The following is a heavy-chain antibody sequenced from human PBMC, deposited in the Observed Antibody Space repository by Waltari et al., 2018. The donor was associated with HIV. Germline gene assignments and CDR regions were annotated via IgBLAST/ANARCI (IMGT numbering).Heavy chain of an antibody. V-gene: IGHV2-5*01. CDR3: SHRLYIAVAVINYGMDI. J-gene: IGHJ6*02. CDR1: GFSLSTGGVG. CDR2: SYWKDDK. Sequence: QITLKESGPTLVKPTQTLTLTCTFSGFSLSTGGVGVGWIRQPPGKALEWLALSYWKDDKGYSPALVSRLTVTKDTAKNQVGLTMTNMDPEDIATYYCSHRLYIAVAVINYGMDIWGQGTTVTVSS. D-gene: IGHD6-19*01.